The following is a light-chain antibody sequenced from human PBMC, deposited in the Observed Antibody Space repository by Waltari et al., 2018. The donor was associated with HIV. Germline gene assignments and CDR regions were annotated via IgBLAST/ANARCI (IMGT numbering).Light chain of an antibody. CDR2: GNI. Sequence: QPVLTQPPSVSGAPGLGVTVSCTGSGSNIGAGYDVHWYQQLPGTAPKLLSYGNIQRPSGGPDRFSASKDGTSASLAIIGLQPEDEADYYCQSYDSSLSACVFGGGTKLTVL. J-gene: IGLJ3*02. V-gene: IGLV1-40*01. CDR1: GSNIGAGYD. CDR3: QSYDSSLSACV.